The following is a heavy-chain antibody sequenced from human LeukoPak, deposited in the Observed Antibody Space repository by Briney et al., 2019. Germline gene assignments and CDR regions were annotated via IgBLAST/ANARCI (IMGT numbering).Heavy chain of an antibody. CDR3: ATKSYYDYVWGSYRNFDY. D-gene: IGHD3-16*02. V-gene: IGHV4-34*01. Sequence: TSETLSLTCAVYGGSFSGYYWSWIRQPPGKGLEWIGEINHSGSTNYNPSLKSRVTISVDTSKNQFSLKLSSVTAADTAVYYCATKSYYDYVWGSYRNFDYWAREPWSPSPQ. J-gene: IGHJ4*02. CDR2: INHSGST. CDR1: GGSFSGYY.